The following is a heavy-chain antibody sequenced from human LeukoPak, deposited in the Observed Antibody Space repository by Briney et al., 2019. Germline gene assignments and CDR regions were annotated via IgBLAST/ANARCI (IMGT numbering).Heavy chain of an antibody. J-gene: IGHJ4*02. Sequence: ASVKVSCKASGYTFTSYYMHWVRQAPGQGLEWMGIINPSGGSTSYAQKFQGRVTMTRDTSTSTVYMELSSLRPGDTAVYYCAREHIRYFDYWGQGTLVTVSS. CDR1: GYTFTSYY. CDR3: AREHIRYFDY. V-gene: IGHV1-46*01. CDR2: INPSGGST.